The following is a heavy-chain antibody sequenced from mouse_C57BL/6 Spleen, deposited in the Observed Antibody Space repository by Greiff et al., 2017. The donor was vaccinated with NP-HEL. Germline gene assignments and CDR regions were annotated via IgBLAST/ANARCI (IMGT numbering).Heavy chain of an antibody. CDR2: ISSGGSYT. J-gene: IGHJ3*01. CDR3: ARDGSSPFAY. D-gene: IGHD1-1*01. Sequence: EVMLVESGGDLVKPGGSLKLSCAASGFTFSSYGMSWVRQTPDKRLEWVATISSGGSYTYYPDSVKGRFTISRDNAKNTLYLQMSSLKSEDTAMYYCARDGSSPFAYWGQGTLVTVSA. CDR1: GFTFSSYG. V-gene: IGHV5-6*01.